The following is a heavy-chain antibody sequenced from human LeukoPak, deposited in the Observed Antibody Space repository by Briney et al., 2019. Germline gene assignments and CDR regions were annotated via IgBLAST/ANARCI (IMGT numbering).Heavy chain of an antibody. V-gene: IGHV3-66*01. D-gene: IGHD3-22*01. J-gene: IGHJ4*02. Sequence: PGGSLRLSCASSGFTVSSNYMNSVGQAPGKRLAGVSVIYSGGSTYYAEFVKGRFTISRDNSKNTLYLQMNSLRAEDTGVYYCAGSGSYFDYWGQGTLVTVSS. CDR3: AGSGSYFDY. CDR2: IYSGGST. CDR1: GFTVSSNY.